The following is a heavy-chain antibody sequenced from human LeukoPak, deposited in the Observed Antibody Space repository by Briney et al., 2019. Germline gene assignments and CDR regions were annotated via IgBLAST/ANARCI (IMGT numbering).Heavy chain of an antibody. CDR1: GFTFSSYS. V-gene: IGHV3-21*04. CDR3: AKDLSRGYSAYDLHHYYYYYMDV. CDR2: ISSSSSYI. D-gene: IGHD5-12*01. J-gene: IGHJ6*03. Sequence: PGGSLRLSCAASGFTFSSYSMNWVRQAPGKGLEWVSSISSSSSYIYYADSVKGRFTISRDNAKNSLYLQMNSLRAKDTAVYYCAKDLSRGYSAYDLHHYYYYYMDVWGKGTTVTVSS.